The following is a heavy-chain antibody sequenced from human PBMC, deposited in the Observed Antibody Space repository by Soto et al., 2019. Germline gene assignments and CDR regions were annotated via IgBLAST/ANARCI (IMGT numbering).Heavy chain of an antibody. D-gene: IGHD1-1*01. CDR1: GDSISSGDYY. V-gene: IGHV4-30-4*01. CDR3: ARHYNLPDY. Sequence: QVQLQESGPGLVKPSQTLSLTCTVSGDSISSGDYYWSWIHQPPGKGLEWIGYIYYTGITKYNPSLKSRLTISVDTSKNQFSLKVTSVTAADTAIYYCARHYNLPDYWGQGTLVTVSS. J-gene: IGHJ4*02. CDR2: IYYTGIT.